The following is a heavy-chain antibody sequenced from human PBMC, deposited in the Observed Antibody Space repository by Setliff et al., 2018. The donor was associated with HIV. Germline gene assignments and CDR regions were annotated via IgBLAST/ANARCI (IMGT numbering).Heavy chain of an antibody. V-gene: IGHV3-23*01. CDR1: GLTLSNSA. CDR2: IQSGGII. CDR3: ARDTPYSSSWFHWFDP. J-gene: IGHJ5*02. D-gene: IGHD6-13*01. Sequence: PGGSLRLSCAASGLTLSNSAMTWVRQKPGRGLEWVSLIQSGGIIYYADSVKGRFTISRNNAKKSLYLQMNSLRAEDTALYYCARDTPYSSSWFHWFDPWGQGTLVTVSS.